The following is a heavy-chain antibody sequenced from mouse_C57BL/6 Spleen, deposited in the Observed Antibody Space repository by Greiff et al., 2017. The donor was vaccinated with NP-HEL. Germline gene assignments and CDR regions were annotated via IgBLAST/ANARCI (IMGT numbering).Heavy chain of an antibody. D-gene: IGHD1-1*02. J-gene: IGHJ2*01. CDR2: IYPGDGDT. V-gene: IGHV1-82*01. CDR1: GYAFSSSW. CDR3: AAIWDFDY. Sequence: VQLQQSGPELVKPGASVKISCKASGYAFSSSWMNWVKQRPGKGLEWIGRIYPGDGDTNYNGKFKGKATLTADKSSSTAYMQLSSLTSEDSAVYFCAAIWDFDYWGQGTTLTVSS.